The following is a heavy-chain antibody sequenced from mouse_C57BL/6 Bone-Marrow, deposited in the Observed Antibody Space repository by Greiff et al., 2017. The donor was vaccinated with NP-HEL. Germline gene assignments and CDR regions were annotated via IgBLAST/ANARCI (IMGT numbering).Heavy chain of an antibody. V-gene: IGHV1-55*01. D-gene: IGHD2-2*01. CDR1: GYTFTSYW. J-gene: IGHJ4*01. CDR2: IYPGSGST. Sequence: VKLQQPGAELVKPGASVKMSCKASGYTFTSYWITWVKQRPGQGLEWIGDIYPGSGSTNYNEKFKSKATLTVDTSSCTAYMQLSSLTSEDSAVYYCAREEWLPYFYYAMDYWGQGTSVTVSS. CDR3: AREEWLPYFYYAMDY.